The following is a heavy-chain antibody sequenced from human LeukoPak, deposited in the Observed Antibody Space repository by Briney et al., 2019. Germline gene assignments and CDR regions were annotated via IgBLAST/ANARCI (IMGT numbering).Heavy chain of an antibody. J-gene: IGHJ6*02. V-gene: IGHV4-4*02. CDR2: IYHSGST. CDR1: GGSISSSNW. CDR3: ARARTGWELLWNYYYGMDV. Sequence: SGTLSLTCAVSGGSISSSNWWSWVRQPPGKGLEWIGEIYHSGSTNYNPSLKSRVTISVDTSKNQFSLKLSSVTAADTAVYYCARARTGWELLWNYYYGMDVWGQGTTVTVSS. D-gene: IGHD1-26*01.